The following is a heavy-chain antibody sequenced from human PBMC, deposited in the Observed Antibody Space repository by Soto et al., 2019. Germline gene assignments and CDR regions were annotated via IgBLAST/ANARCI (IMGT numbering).Heavy chain of an antibody. J-gene: IGHJ4*02. CDR3: ARDVLLVGAPGYFDY. CDR2: IYDSGST. CDR1: GGSISSRTYY. D-gene: IGHD1-26*01. Sequence: SETLSLTSTVSGGSISSRTYYWGWIRQHPGKGLEWIGYIYDSGSTNYNPSLKSRVTISLDTSKNQFSLKLSSVTAADTAVYYCARDVLLVGAPGYFDYWGQGTLVTVSS. V-gene: IGHV4-61*05.